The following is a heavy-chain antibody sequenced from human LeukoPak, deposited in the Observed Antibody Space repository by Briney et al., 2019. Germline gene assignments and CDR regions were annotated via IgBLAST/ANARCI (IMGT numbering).Heavy chain of an antibody. V-gene: IGHV4-59*01. D-gene: IGHD4-11*01. Sequence: SETLSLTYTVSGGSISSYYWSWIRQPPGKGVEWIGYIYYSGSTNYNPSLKSRVTISVDTSKNQFSLKLTSVTAADTAVYYCARLRAYSNYYFDYWGQGTLVTVSS. J-gene: IGHJ4*02. CDR2: IYYSGST. CDR3: ARLRAYSNYYFDY. CDR1: GGSISSYY.